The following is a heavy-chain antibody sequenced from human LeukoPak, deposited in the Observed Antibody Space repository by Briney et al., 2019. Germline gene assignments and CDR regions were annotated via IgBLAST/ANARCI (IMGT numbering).Heavy chain of an antibody. J-gene: IGHJ4*02. CDR2: ISGSGGST. V-gene: IGHV3-23*01. Sequence: GGSLRLSCAASGFTFSSYAMSWVRQAPEKGLEWVSAISGSGGSTYYADSVKGRFTISRDNSKNTLYLQMNGLRAEDTAVYYCAKEGDILTGYAGFDYWGQGTLVTVSS. D-gene: IGHD3-9*01. CDR1: GFTFSSYA. CDR3: AKEGDILTGYAGFDY.